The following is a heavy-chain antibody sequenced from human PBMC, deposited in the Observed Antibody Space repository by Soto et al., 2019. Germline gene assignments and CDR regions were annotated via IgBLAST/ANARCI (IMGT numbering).Heavy chain of an antibody. J-gene: IGHJ4*02. CDR3: CRHDARWGSCDY. D-gene: IGHD2-21*01. Sequence: SVKVSCKASGGSFSNFGISWVRQAPGQGLEWMGGIVPVFGRPNYAQRFRGRLTITADESTSTGYMELISLRSEDTAVYYCCRHDARWGSCDYWGQGTLVTVSS. CDR2: IVPVFGRP. CDR1: GGSFSNFG. V-gene: IGHV1-69*13.